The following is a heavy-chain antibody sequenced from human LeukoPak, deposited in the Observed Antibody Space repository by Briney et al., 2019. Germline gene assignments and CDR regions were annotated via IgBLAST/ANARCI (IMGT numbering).Heavy chain of an antibody. Sequence: HPGGSLRLSCAASGFTFSSYGMHWVRQAPGKGLEWVAFIRYDGSNKYYADSVKGRFTISRDNSKNTLYLQMNSLRAEDTAVYYCARDRKVEPLPEYWGQGTLVTVSS. CDR1: GFTFSSYG. J-gene: IGHJ4*02. CDR2: IRYDGSNK. CDR3: ARDRKVEPLPEY. V-gene: IGHV3-30*02. D-gene: IGHD1-1*01.